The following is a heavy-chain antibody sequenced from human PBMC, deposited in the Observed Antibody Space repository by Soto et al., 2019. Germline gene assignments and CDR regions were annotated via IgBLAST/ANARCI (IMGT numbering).Heavy chain of an antibody. Sequence: AGGSLRLSCAASGFTFSSYAMSWVRQAPGKGLEWVSAISGSGGSTYYADSVKGRFTISRDNSKNTLYLQMNSLRAEDTAVYYCAGRYCSSTSCYWVDVWGKGTTVTVSS. D-gene: IGHD2-2*01. CDR2: ISGSGGST. V-gene: IGHV3-23*01. CDR3: AGRYCSSTSCYWVDV. CDR1: GFTFSSYA. J-gene: IGHJ6*04.